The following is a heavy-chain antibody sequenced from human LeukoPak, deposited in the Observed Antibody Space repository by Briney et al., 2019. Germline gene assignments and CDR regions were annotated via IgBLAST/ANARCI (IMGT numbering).Heavy chain of an antibody. CDR1: GFTFSSYS. D-gene: IGHD2-15*01. V-gene: IGHV3-48*01. CDR3: ARGCSGGSCYYYFDY. CDR2: ISSSSSTI. J-gene: IGHJ4*02. Sequence: GGSLRLSCAASGFTFSSYSMNWVRQAPGKGLEWVSYISSSSSTIYYADSVKGRFTISRDNAKNSLYLQMNSLRAEDTAVYYCARGCSGGSCYYYFDYWGQGTLVTVSS.